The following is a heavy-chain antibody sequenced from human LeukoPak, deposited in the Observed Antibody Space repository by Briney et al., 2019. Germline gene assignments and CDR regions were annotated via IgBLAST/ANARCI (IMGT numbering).Heavy chain of an antibody. D-gene: IGHD3-16*01. Sequence: PGGSLRLSCAASGFIFSTYWMSWVCQAPGKALEWVANIKKDGSETYYGDSVEGRVTISRDNAKNSLYLQMASLTAADTAVYYCARVGDADYYFYYMDVWGKGTTVTVSS. CDR3: ARVGDADYYFYYMDV. V-gene: IGHV3-7*01. CDR1: GFIFSTYW. J-gene: IGHJ6*03. CDR2: IKKDGSET.